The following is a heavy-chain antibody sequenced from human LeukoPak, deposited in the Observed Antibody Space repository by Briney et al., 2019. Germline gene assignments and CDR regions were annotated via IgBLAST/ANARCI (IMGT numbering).Heavy chain of an antibody. V-gene: IGHV1-2*02. CDR3: ARDEELEY. CDR2: INPNSCGT. Sequence: ASVKVSCKACVYTFTVYYMLGVRQAPGQGLEGVGWINPNSCGTNYAQKFQGRVTMTRDTSISTAYMELSRLRSDDTAVYYCARDEELEYWGQGALVTVSS. D-gene: IGHD3-3*01. CDR1: VYTFTVYY. J-gene: IGHJ4*02.